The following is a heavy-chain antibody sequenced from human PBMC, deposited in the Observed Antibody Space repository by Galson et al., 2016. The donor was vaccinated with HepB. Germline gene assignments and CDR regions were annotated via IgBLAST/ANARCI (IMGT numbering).Heavy chain of an antibody. CDR2: ISSDGSNK. D-gene: IGHD5-24*01. J-gene: IGHJ6*02. CDR3: AREGERWLGLAYGMDV. V-gene: IGHV3-30*04. CDR1: AFTFSNYA. Sequence: SLRLSCAASAFTFSNYAIHWVRQAPGKGLEWVAVISSDGSNKYKADSVKGRFIISRDNSKNKLYLEMNSLRVEDTAVYYCAREGERWLGLAYGMDVWGQGTTVTVSS.